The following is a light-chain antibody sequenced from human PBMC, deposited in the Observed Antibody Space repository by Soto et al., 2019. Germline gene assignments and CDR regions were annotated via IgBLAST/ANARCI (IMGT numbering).Light chain of an antibody. J-gene: IGKJ1*01. CDR2: GAS. CDR3: QQYGSPWT. CDR1: QSVSSSY. V-gene: IGKV3-20*01. Sequence: EIVFAYSSGTLSLSPVERATLSCRASQSVSSSYLAWYQQKPGQAPRLLIYGASSRATGIPDRFSGSGSGTDFTLTISRLETEDFAVYYCQQYGSPWTFGQGTKVDI.